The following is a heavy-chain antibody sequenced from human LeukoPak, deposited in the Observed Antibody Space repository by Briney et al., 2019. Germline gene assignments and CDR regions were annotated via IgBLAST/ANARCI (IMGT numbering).Heavy chain of an antibody. D-gene: IGHD3-10*01. Sequence: GGSLRLSYAASGFTFSSYSMNWVRQAPGKGLEWVSSISSSSSYIYYADSVKGRFTISRDNAKNSLYLQMNSLRAEDTAVYYCARDYGSGSYPPGYWGQGTLVTVSS. J-gene: IGHJ4*02. CDR2: ISSSSSYI. V-gene: IGHV3-21*01. CDR1: GFTFSSYS. CDR3: ARDYGSGSYPPGY.